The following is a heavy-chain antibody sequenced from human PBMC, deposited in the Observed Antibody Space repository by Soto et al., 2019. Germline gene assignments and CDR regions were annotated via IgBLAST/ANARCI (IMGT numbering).Heavy chain of an antibody. V-gene: IGHV3-53*01. Sequence: QPGGALRLSCGASGFPVSSHHMSWFRQAPGKGLEWVSVIYAGGNTYYAESVKGRFTISRDNSKNTLSLQMNSLRAEDSAVYYCARTFAGDYHLGLWGQGTRVTVSS. CDR3: ARTFAGDYHLGL. D-gene: IGHD3-16*01. CDR2: IYAGGNT. J-gene: IGHJ4*02. CDR1: GFPVSSHH.